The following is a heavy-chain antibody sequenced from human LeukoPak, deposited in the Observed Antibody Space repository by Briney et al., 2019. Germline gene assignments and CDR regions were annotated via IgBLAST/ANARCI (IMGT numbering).Heavy chain of an antibody. J-gene: IGHJ4*02. Sequence: GGSLRLSCVTSGITFSNYYMHWVRQVPGEGLVWVSHIIQDGSVTSYADSVKGRFTISRDNAQNTVYLQLNNLRAEDTAVYYCATADYRGLGYWGQGTLVTVSS. V-gene: IGHV3-74*01. CDR2: IIQDGSVT. D-gene: IGHD3-16*01. CDR3: ATADYRGLGY. CDR1: GITFSNYY.